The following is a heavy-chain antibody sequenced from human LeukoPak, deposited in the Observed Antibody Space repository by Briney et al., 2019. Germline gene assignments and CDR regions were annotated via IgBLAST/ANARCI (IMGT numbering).Heavy chain of an antibody. CDR1: GGSISSSSYY. CDR2: VYYSGST. CDR3: AREDYDILTGYRYYFDY. Sequence: SETLSLTCTVSGGSISSSSYYWGWVRQPPGKGLEWIGSVYYSGSTYYNPSLKSRVKISVDTSKNQFSLKLSSVTAADTAVYYCAREDYDILTGYRYYFDYWGRGTLVTVSS. J-gene: IGHJ4*02. V-gene: IGHV4-39*01. D-gene: IGHD3-9*01.